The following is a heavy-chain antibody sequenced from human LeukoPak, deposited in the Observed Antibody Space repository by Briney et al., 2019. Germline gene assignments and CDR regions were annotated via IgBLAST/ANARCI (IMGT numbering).Heavy chain of an antibody. V-gene: IGHV4-4*09. CDR1: GGSISGYY. J-gene: IGHJ4*02. CDR2: IYTSGST. CDR3: AGAYSRSSSHFDD. D-gene: IGHD1-26*01. Sequence: SETLSLTCTVSGGSISGYYWSWIRQPPGKGLEWIGYIYTSGSTNYNPSLKSQVTISVDASKNQSPLRLSPGPAAHTAMYFCAGAYSRSSSHFDDWGQGTLVTVS.